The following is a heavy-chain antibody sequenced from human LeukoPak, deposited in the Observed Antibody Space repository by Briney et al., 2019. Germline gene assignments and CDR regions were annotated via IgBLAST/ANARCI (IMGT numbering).Heavy chain of an antibody. J-gene: IGHJ4*02. D-gene: IGHD4/OR15-4a*01. CDR1: GFTFSNYA. Sequence: GGSLRLSCAASGFTFSNYAMSWVRQAPGKGLEWVSFIYSDNTHYSDSVKGRFTISRDNSKNTLYLQMNSLRAEDTAVYYCARRAGAYSHPYDYWGQGTLVTVSS. CDR3: ARRAGAYSHPYDY. CDR2: IYSDNT. V-gene: IGHV3-53*01.